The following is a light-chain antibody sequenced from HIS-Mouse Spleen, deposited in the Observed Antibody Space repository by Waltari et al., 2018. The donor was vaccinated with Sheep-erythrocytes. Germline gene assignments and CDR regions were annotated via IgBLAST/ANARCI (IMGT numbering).Light chain of an antibody. CDR3: CSYAGSYNHV. J-gene: IGLJ1*01. Sequence: QSALTQPRSVSGSPGQSVTISGTGTRSDVGGYNSVSWYQQHPGKAPKLMFYDVSKRPSGVPDRFSGSKSGNTASLTISGLQAEDEADYYCCSYAGSYNHVFATGTKVTVL. V-gene: IGLV2-11*01. CDR2: DVS. CDR1: RSDVGGYNS.